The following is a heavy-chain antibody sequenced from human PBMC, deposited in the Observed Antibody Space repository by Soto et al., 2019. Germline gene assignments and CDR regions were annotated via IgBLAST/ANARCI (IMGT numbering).Heavy chain of an antibody. V-gene: IGHV3-23*01. CDR2: ISSSITVI. D-gene: IGHD4-17*01. J-gene: IGHJ4*02. CDR3: AKDPNGDYIGAFDD. Sequence: EVQLLESGGGLVQPGGSLRLSCAASGFGFSNYAVTWVRQAQGKGLEWVSSISSSITVIYYADSVKGRFIISRDNSKNTLYLQMNSLRAEDTAVYYCAKDPNGDYIGAFDDWGQGTLVTVSS. CDR1: GFGFSNYA.